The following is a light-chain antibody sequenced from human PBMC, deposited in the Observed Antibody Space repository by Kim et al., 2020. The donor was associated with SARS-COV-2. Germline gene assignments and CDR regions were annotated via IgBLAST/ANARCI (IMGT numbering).Light chain of an antibody. CDR3: GTWDSSLSAVV. CDR2: DNN. CDR1: TSNIGNNY. V-gene: IGLV1-51*01. Sequence: GQKVTISCSRSTSNIGNNYVSWYQQLPGTAPKLLIYDNNNRPSGIPDRFSGSKSGTSATLGITGLQTGDEADYYCGTWDSSLSAVVFGGGTQLTVL. J-gene: IGLJ2*01.